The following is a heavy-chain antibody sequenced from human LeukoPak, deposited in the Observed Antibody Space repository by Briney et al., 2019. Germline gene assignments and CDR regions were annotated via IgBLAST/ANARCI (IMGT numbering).Heavy chain of an antibody. CDR1: GFTFSSCG. J-gene: IGHJ4*02. Sequence: GGSLRLSCAASGFTFSSCGMHWVRQAPGKGLEWVAVISYDGSNKYYADSVKGRFTISRDNSKNTLYLQMNSLRAEDTAVYYCAKSVEVQLWTDYWGQGTLVTVSS. D-gene: IGHD5-18*01. CDR2: ISYDGSNK. V-gene: IGHV3-30*18. CDR3: AKSVEVQLWTDY.